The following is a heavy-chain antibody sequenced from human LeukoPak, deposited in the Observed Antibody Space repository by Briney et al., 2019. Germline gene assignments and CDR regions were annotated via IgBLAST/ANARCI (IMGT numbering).Heavy chain of an antibody. CDR1: GFTFSGSA. CDR3: TRRLSRVAAAQESRGTGTEFDY. V-gene: IGHV3-73*01. Sequence: GGSLRLSCAASGFTFSGSAMHWVRQASGKGLEWVGRIRSKANSYATAYAASVKGRFTISRDDSKNTAYLQMNSLKTEDTAVYYCTRRLSRVAAAQESRGTGTEFDYWGQGTLVTVSS. D-gene: IGHD6-13*01. J-gene: IGHJ4*02. CDR2: IRSKANSYAT.